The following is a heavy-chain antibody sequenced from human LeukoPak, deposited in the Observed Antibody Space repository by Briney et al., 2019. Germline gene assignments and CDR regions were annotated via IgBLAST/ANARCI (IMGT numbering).Heavy chain of an antibody. CDR3: AKDDSSSTPYYFDY. CDR1: GFTFSSYA. J-gene: IGHJ4*02. CDR2: ISGSGGSA. Sequence: PGGSLRLSCAASGFTFSSYAMSWVRQAPVKGLEWVSAISGSGGSAYYADSVKGRFTISRDNSKNTLYLQMNSLRAEDTAVYYCAKDDSSSTPYYFDYWGQGTLVTVSS. D-gene: IGHD6-6*01. V-gene: IGHV3-23*01.